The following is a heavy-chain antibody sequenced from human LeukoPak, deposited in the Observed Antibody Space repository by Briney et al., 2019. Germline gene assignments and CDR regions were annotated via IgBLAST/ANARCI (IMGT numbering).Heavy chain of an antibody. CDR3: ARGVDYYGV. V-gene: IGHV4-39*07. CDR2: IYYSGST. J-gene: IGHJ4*02. Sequence: SETLSHTCTVSGGSISSSSYYWGWIRQPPGKGLEWIGSIYYSGSTYYNPSLKSRVTISVDTSKNQFSLKLSSVTAADTAVYYCARGVDYYGVWGQGTLVTVSS. D-gene: IGHD3-10*01. CDR1: GGSISSSSYY.